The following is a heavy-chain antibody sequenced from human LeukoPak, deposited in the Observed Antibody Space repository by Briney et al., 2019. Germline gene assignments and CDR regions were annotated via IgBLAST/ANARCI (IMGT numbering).Heavy chain of an antibody. D-gene: IGHD6-19*01. V-gene: IGHV3-43*01. Sequence: PGGSLRLSCTVSGFSLDDYTMHWVRQTPGKGLEWVSLISWDGENRYYADSVKGRFTISKDNAKNSLYLQMNSLTAEDTALYYCAKASSPWLAPGYFDYWGQGTLVTVSS. J-gene: IGHJ4*02. CDR1: GFSLDDYT. CDR2: ISWDGENR. CDR3: AKASSPWLAPGYFDY.